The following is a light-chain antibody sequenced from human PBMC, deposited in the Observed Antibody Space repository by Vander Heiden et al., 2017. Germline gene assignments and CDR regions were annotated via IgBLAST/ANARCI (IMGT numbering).Light chain of an antibody. CDR1: SSNIGSNY. J-gene: IGLJ3*02. CDR3: AAWDDSLSGPV. V-gene: IGLV1-47*01. Sequence: QSVLTQPPSASGTPGQRVTISCSGSSSNIGSNYVYWYQQLPGTAPKLLIYRNNQRPSGVPDRFSGSKSGTSASLDISGLRSEDEADDDGAAWDDSLSGPVLGGGTKMTVL. CDR2: RNN.